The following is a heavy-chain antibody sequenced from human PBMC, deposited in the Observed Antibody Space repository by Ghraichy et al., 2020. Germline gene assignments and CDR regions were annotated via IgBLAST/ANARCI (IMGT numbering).Heavy chain of an antibody. V-gene: IGHV3-11*06. Sequence: GGSLRLSCAASGFTFSDYYMSWIRQAPGKGLEWVSYISSSSSYTNYADSVKGRFTISRDNAKNSLYLQMNSLRAEDTAVYYCARATSYCSGGSCSTYYYYGMDVWGQGTTVTVSS. J-gene: IGHJ6*02. CDR3: ARATSYCSGGSCSTYYYYGMDV. D-gene: IGHD2-15*01. CDR2: ISSSSSYT. CDR1: GFTFSDYY.